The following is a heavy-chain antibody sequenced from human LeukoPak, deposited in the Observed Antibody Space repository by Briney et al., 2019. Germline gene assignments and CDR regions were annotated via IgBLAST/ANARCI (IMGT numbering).Heavy chain of an antibody. Sequence: GGSLRLSCAASGFTFSSYGMHWVRQAPGKGLEWVAVIWYDGSNKYYADSVKGRFTISRDNSKNTLYLQMNSLRAEDTAVYYCAKDYGSWSYYTLYYWGQETLVTVSS. CDR3: AKDYGSWSYYTLYY. CDR1: GFTFSSYG. V-gene: IGHV3-33*06. J-gene: IGHJ4*02. CDR2: IWYDGSNK. D-gene: IGHD3-10*01.